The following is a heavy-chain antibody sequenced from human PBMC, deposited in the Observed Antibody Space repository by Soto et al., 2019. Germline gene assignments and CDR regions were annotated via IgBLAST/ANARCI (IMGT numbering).Heavy chain of an antibody. CDR2: IWYDGSNK. CDR3: AGTSH. V-gene: IGHV3-33*01. Sequence: QVHLVESGGGVVHPGRSLRLSCAASGITFSRYGMHWVRQAPGKGLEWVAVIWYDGSNKYYADSVKGRFTISRDNSKNMVYLQMNSVRVEDTAVYHCAGTSHWGQGTLVTVS. CDR1: GITFSRYG. J-gene: IGHJ4*02.